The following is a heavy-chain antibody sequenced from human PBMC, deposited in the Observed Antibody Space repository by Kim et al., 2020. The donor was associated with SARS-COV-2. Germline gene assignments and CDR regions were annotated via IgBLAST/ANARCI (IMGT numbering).Heavy chain of an antibody. J-gene: IGHJ6*02. D-gene: IGHD3-10*01. CDR2: IWYDGSNK. CDR3: ARDRGGVEGMDV. CDR1: GFTFSSYG. Sequence: GGSLRLSCAASGFTFSSYGMHWVRQAPGKGLEWVAVIWYDGSNKYYADSVKGRFTISRDNSKNTLYLQMNSLRAEDTAVYYCARDRGGVEGMDVWGQGTTVTVSS. V-gene: IGHV3-33*01.